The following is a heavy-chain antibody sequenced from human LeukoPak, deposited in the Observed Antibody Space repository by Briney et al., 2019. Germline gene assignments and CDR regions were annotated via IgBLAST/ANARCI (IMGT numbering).Heavy chain of an antibody. CDR3: ARAVSGWYFDY. D-gene: IGHD6-25*01. CDR2: LYYTGST. V-gene: IGHV4-59*11. J-gene: IGHJ4*02. CDR1: GGSISSHY. Sequence: SETLSLTCTVSGGSISSHYWSWIRQPPGKGLEWIGYLYYTGSTNYNPSLKSRVTLSVDTSKNNFSLKMSSVTAADTAVYYCARAVSGWYFDYWGQGTLVTVSS.